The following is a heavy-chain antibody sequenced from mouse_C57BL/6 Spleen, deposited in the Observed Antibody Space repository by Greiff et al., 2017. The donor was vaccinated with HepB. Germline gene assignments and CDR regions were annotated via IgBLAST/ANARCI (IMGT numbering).Heavy chain of an antibody. CDR2: IYPGNSDT. D-gene: IGHD1-1*01. Sequence: SGAELVKPGASVKLSCTASGFNIKDYYMHWVKQRPGQGLEWIGAIYPGNSDTSYNQKFKGKAKLTAVTSASTAYMELSSLTNEDSAVYYCTRGDYYGSSYAYWGQGTLVTVSA. CDR1: GFNIKDYY. J-gene: IGHJ3*01. V-gene: IGHV1-5*01. CDR3: TRGDYYGSSYAY.